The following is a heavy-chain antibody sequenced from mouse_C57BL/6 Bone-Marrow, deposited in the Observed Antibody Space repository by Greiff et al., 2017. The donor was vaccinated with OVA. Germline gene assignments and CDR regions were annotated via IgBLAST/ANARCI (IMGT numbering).Heavy chain of an antibody. CDR3: ARDYSNWEYYYAMDY. J-gene: IGHJ4*01. V-gene: IGHV1-78*01. CDR2: IYPRDGST. CDR1: GYTFTDHT. Sequence: VKLVESDAELVKPGASVKISCKVSGYTFTDHTIHWMKQRPEQGLEWIGYIYPRDGSTKYNEKFKGKATLTADKSSSTAYMQLNSLTSEDSAVYFCARDYSNWEYYYAMDYWGQGTSVTVSS. D-gene: IGHD2-5*01.